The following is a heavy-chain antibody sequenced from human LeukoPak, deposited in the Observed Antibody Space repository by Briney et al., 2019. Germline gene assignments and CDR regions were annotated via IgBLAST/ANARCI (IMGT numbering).Heavy chain of an antibody. J-gene: IGHJ4*02. CDR3: ARGTTGYSYGPFDY. D-gene: IGHD5-18*01. CDR1: GGTFSSYT. CDR2: IIPIFGTS. V-gene: IGHV1-69*05. Sequence: GASVKVSCKASGGTFSSYTLSWVRQAPGQGLEWMGGIIPIFGTSNYAQKFQGRVTITTDESTSTDYMELSSLRSEDTAVYYCARGTTGYSYGPFDYWGQGTLVTVSS.